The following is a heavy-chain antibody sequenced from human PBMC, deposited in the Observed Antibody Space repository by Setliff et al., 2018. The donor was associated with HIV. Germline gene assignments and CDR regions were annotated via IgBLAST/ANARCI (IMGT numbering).Heavy chain of an antibody. D-gene: IGHD2-21*02. CDR3: ARGVPLLPPHY. CDR1: GGSISSNNYY. Sequence: SETLSLTCTVSGGSISSNNYYWGWIRQSPGKGLEWIGSIFYSETVYYGGRTYYSPSLKSRVTISVDTSKSQFSLKLSSVTAADTAVYYCARGVPLLPPHYWGQGTLVTVSS. J-gene: IGHJ4*02. CDR2: IFYSETVYYGGRT. V-gene: IGHV4-39*07.